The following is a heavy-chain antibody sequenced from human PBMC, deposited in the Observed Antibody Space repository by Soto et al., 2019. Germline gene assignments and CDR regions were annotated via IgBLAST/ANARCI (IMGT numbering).Heavy chain of an antibody. CDR2: IYHSGST. CDR3: ARAVLVPDCSGGSCYSYYYGMDV. J-gene: IGHJ6*02. CDR1: GGSISSGGYS. D-gene: IGHD2-15*01. V-gene: IGHV4-30-2*01. Sequence: QLQLQESGSGLVKPSQTLSLTCAVSGGSISSGGYSWSWIRQPPGKGLEWTGYIYHSGSTYYNPSLKSRVTLSVDRSKNQFSLKLRYVTAADTDVYYCARAVLVPDCSGGSCYSYYYGMDVWGQGTTVTVSS.